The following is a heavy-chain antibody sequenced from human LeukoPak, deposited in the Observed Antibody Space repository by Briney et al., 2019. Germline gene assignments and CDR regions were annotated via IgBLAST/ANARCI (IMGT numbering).Heavy chain of an antibody. CDR3: ARGYDSSGIDY. CDR2: IIPILGIA. V-gene: IGHV1-69*04. CDR1: GYTFTSYG. D-gene: IGHD3-22*01. J-gene: IGHJ4*02. Sequence: SVKVSCKASGYTFTSYGISWVRQAPGQGLEWMGRIIPILGIANYAQKFQGRVTITADKSTSTAYMELSSLRSEDTAVYYCARGYDSSGIDYWGQGTLVTVSS.